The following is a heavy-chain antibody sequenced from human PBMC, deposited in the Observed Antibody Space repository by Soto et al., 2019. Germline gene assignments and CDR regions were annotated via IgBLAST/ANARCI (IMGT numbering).Heavy chain of an antibody. CDR3: AREAGGDYSSSRKYYFDY. Sequence: GGSLKLYCAASGFTVSSSYMSWVRQAPGKGLEWVSIIYSGGSTYYADSVKGRFTISRDNSKNTLYLQMNSLRAEDTAVYYCAREAGGDYSSSRKYYFDYWGQGTLVTVSS. J-gene: IGHJ4*02. CDR2: IYSGGST. CDR1: GFTVSSSY. D-gene: IGHD2-21*02. V-gene: IGHV3-53*01.